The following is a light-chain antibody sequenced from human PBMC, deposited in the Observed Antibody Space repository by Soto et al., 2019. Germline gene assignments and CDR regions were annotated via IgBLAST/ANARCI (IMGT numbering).Light chain of an antibody. CDR2: AAS. Sequence: DIQMTQSPSSLSASVGDRVTITCRASQGISSWLAWFQQKPEKAPKSLISAASSLQSGVPSRFSGSGSGTDFTLTISSLQPEDSAIYYCQQYNSYPITFGQGTRLEIK. V-gene: IGKV1D-16*01. CDR1: QGISSW. J-gene: IGKJ5*01. CDR3: QQYNSYPIT.